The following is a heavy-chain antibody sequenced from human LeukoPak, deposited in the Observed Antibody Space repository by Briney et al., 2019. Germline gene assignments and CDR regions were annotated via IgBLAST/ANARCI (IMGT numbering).Heavy chain of an antibody. D-gene: IGHD5-12*01. V-gene: IGHV4-39*07. CDR2: IYYSGST. CDR3: ARDTSEKGRYSAIRPGVY. Sequence: PSETLSLTCTVSGGSISSSSYYWGWIRQPPGKGLEWIGSIYYSGSTYYNPSLKSRVTISVDTSKNQFSLKLSSVTAADTAVYYCARDTSEKGRYSAIRPGVYWGQGTLVTVSS. CDR1: GGSISSSSYY. J-gene: IGHJ4*02.